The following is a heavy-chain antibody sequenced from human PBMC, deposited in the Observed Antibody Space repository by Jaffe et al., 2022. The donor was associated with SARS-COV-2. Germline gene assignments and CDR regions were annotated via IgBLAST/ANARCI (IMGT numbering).Heavy chain of an antibody. J-gene: IGHJ3*02. V-gene: IGHV1-69*01. D-gene: IGHD3-3*01. CDR2: IIPIFGTA. CDR1: GGTFSSYA. CDR3: ARRPYYDFWSGNPPDAFDI. Sequence: QVQLVQSGAEVKKPGSSVKVSCKASGGTFSSYAISWVRQAPGQGLEWMGGIIPIFGTANYAQKFQGRVTITADESTSTAYMELSSLRSEDTAVYYCARRPYYDFWSGNPPDAFDIWGQGTMVTVSS.